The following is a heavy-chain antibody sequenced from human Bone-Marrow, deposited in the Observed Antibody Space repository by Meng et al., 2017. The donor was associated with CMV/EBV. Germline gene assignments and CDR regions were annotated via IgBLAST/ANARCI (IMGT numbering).Heavy chain of an antibody. J-gene: IGHJ4*02. CDR3: ARSRELVRADY. Sequence: GESLKISCAASGFTFSSYWMSWVRQAPGKGLEWVANIKQDGSEKYYVDSVKGRFTISRDNAKNSLYLQMNSLRAEDTAVYYCARSRELVRADYWGQGTLVTVSS. V-gene: IGHV3-7*01. CDR1: GFTFSSYW. D-gene: IGHD6-6*01. CDR2: IKQDGSEK.